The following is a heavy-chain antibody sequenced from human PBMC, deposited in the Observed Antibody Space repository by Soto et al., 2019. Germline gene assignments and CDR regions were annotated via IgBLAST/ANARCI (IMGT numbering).Heavy chain of an antibody. CDR3: ARDLRKGRYMDV. CDR1: GFIFSNYG. J-gene: IGHJ6*03. CDR2: TWYDGSNK. Sequence: SLRLSCAASGFIFSNYGMHWDRQAPGKGLEWVAVTWYDGSNKYYADSVKGRFTISRDNSKNTLYLEMNSLRAEDTAVYYCARDLRKGRYMDVWGKGTTVTVSS. D-gene: IGHD3-16*01. V-gene: IGHV3-33*01.